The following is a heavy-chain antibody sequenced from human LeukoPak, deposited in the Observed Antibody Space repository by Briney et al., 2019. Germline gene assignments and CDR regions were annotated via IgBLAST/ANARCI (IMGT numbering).Heavy chain of an antibody. CDR1: GFTFSNYT. D-gene: IGHD6-19*01. CDR2: ISGSSRYM. V-gene: IGHV3-21*01. J-gene: IGHJ3*02. CDR3: AREDVHIAVAASGAFDI. Sequence: GGSLRLSCAASGFTFSNYTLNWVRQAPGKGLEWVSSISGSSRYMHYTDSVKGRFTISRDNAKNTLYLQMNSLRVEDTAVYYCAREDVHIAVAASGAFDIWGLGTMVTVSS.